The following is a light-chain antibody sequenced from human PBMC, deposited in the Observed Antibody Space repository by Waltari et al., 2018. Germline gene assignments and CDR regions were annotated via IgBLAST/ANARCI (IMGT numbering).Light chain of an antibody. CDR3: CSYAGLGIYV. Sequence: QSGLTQPASVSGSPGQSVPVSCTGTSRDVGNYNLVSWYQQYPGKAPKLMVYEVTKRTSGVSDRFSGSKSGNTASLTISGLQSEDEADYYCCSYAGLGIYVFGTGTKVTVL. J-gene: IGLJ1*01. V-gene: IGLV2-23*02. CDR2: EVT. CDR1: SRDVGNYNL.